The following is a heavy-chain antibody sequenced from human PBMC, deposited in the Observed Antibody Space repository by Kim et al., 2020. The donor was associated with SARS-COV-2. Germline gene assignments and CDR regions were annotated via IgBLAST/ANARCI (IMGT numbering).Heavy chain of an antibody. J-gene: IGHJ6*01. D-gene: IGHD3-10*01. CDR2: INHSGST. CDR3: AGGPSVLGSGDLYYYYGM. Sequence: SETLSLTCAVYGGSFSAYYWSWFRQPPGKGLEWIGEINHSGSTNYSPSLKSRVTISLDTSKNQFSLKLTSVTAADTAVYYCAGGPSVLGSGDLYYYYGM. CDR1: GGSFSAYY. V-gene: IGHV4-34*01.